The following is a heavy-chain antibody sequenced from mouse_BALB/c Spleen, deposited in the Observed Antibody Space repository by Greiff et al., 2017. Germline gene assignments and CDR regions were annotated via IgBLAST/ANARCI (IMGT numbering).Heavy chain of an antibody. D-gene: IGHD2-3*01. CDR3: VRQDGSYYFDY. V-gene: IGHV10-1*02. CDR2: IRSKSNNYAT. Sequence: EVQLVESGGGLVQPKGSLKLSCAASGFTFNTYAMNWVRQAPGKGLEWVARIRSKSNNYATYYADSVKDRFTISRDDSQSMLYLQMNNLKTEDTAMYYCVRQDGSYYFDYWGQGTTLTVSS. CDR1: GFTFNTYA. J-gene: IGHJ2*01.